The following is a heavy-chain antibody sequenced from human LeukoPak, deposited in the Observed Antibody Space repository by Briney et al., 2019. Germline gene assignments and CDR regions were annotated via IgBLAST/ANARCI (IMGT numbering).Heavy chain of an antibody. CDR1: GGTFSSYA. CDR3: ARGSYYDFWSGPIIRPYYFDY. Sequence: ASVKVSCKASGGTFSSYAISWVRRAPGQGLEWMGGIIPIFGTANYAQKFQGRVTITADESTSTAYMELSSLRSEDTAVYYCARGSYYDFWSGPIIRPYYFDYWGQGTLVTVSS. CDR2: IIPIFGTA. D-gene: IGHD3-3*01. V-gene: IGHV1-69*13. J-gene: IGHJ4*02.